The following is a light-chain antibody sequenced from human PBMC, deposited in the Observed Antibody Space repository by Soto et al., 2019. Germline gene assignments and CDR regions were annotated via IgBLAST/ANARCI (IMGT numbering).Light chain of an antibody. Sequence: QSALTQPASVSGSPGQSITISCTGTSSDVGGYNYVSWYQQHPGKAPKLMIYDVSDRPSGVSNRFSGSKSGNTASLTISGLQAEDEDDYYGSSYTSSSTLAVFGGGTKLTVL. J-gene: IGLJ2*01. CDR2: DVS. CDR1: SSDVGGYNY. CDR3: SSYTSSSTLAV. V-gene: IGLV2-14*01.